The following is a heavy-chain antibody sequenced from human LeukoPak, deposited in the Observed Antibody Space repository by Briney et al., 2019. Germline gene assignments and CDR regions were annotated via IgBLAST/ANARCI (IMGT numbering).Heavy chain of an antibody. J-gene: IGHJ4*02. CDR3: ARAHCSSTSCSDT. CDR2: IYYSGST. CDR1: GGSISSYY. D-gene: IGHD2-2*01. V-gene: IGHV4-59*01. Sequence: PSETLSLTCTVSGGSISSYYWSWVRQPPGKGLEWIGYIYYSGSTNYNPSLKSRVTISVDTSKNQFSLKLSSVTAADTAVYYCARAHCSSTSCSDTWGQGTLVTVSS.